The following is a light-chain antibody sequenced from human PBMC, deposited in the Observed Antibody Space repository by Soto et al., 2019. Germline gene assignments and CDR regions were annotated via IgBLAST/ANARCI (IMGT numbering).Light chain of an antibody. Sequence: EIVLTQSPGTLSLSPGERATLSCRASQSVGSNYLAWYQQKPGRAPRLLIYGASSRTTGIPDRFSGSGSGTDFTLTISRLEPEDFAVYYCQQYGSSIFTFGPGTKVDIK. CDR3: QQYGSSIFT. CDR1: QSVGSNY. V-gene: IGKV3-20*01. J-gene: IGKJ3*01. CDR2: GAS.